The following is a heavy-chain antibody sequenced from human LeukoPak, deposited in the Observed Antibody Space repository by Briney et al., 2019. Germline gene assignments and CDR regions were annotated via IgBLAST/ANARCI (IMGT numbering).Heavy chain of an antibody. CDR1: GDSFSTTNFF. CDR2: FYYTGTT. V-gene: IGHV4-39*07. Sequence: SETLSLTCIVSGDSFSTTNFFWGWIRQPPGQGLEWIGTFYYTGTTYYNPSLKSRVSISEDTSKNRFSLNLTSLTAADTAIYYCTRAPYNSNYYITDWGRGTLVTVSS. D-gene: IGHD4-11*01. J-gene: IGHJ4*02. CDR3: TRAPYNSNYYITD.